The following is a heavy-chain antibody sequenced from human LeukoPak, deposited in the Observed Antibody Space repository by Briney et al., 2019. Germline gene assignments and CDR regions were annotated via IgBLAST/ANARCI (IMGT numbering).Heavy chain of an antibody. V-gene: IGHV4-59*02. D-gene: IGHD5-18*01. J-gene: IGHJ4*02. CDR1: GGSVMSYY. CDR3: ARSGGGYTATILGYFFDY. Sequence: SETLSLTCTVSGGSVMSYYWSWIRQPPGKGLEWLGSIYSNGSTNFHPSLKSRLTISVDTSKNQFSLKLTSVTAADTAVYYCARSGGGYTATILGYFFDYWGQGALVTVSS. CDR2: IYSNGST.